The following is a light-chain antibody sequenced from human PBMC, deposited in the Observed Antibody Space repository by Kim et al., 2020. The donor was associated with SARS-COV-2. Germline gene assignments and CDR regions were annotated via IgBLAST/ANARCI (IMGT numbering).Light chain of an antibody. CDR1: SSDVGSYNL. CDR2: EGS. J-gene: IGLJ3*02. Sequence: GQSITISCTGTSSDVGSYNLVSWYQQHPGKVPKLLIYEGSERPSGVSNRFSGSRSGNTASLTISGLQAEDEADYYCCSYAGRSTLVFGGGTKVTVL. V-gene: IGLV2-23*01. CDR3: CSYAGRSTLV.